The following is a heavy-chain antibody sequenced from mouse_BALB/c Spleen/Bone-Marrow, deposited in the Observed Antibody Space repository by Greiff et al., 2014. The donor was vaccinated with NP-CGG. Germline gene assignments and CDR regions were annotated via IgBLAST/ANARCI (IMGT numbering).Heavy chain of an antibody. V-gene: IGHV5-6-5*01. Sequence: EVQLVESGGGLVKPGGSLKLSCAASGFTFSGYAMSWVRQTPEKRLEWVASISSGGTTYYPGSVKGRFTISRDNARNILYLQMSSLRSEDTAMYYCAGITTVDYWGQGTSVTVSS. D-gene: IGHD1-1*01. J-gene: IGHJ4*01. CDR3: AGITTVDY. CDR2: ISSGGTT. CDR1: GFTFSGYA.